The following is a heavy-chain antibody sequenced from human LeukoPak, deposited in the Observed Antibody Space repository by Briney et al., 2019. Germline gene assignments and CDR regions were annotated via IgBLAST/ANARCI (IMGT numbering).Heavy chain of an antibody. D-gene: IGHD5-24*01. Sequence: NPGGSLRLSCAASGFTFISPWMTWVRQAPGKGLEWVGRIKSKTDGGTPHYAAPGKGRLTISRDDSKNTLYLQMNSLKTEDTAVYYCTTDSGYNSYLHSWGQGTLATVSS. CDR3: TTDSGYNSYLHS. J-gene: IGHJ4*02. CDR2: IKSKTDGGTP. V-gene: IGHV3-15*01. CDR1: GFTFISPW.